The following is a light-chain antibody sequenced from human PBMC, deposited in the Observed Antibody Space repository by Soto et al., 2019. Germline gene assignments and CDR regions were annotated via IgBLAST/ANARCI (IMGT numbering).Light chain of an antibody. CDR2: GAS. J-gene: IGKJ1*01. CDR3: QQYDNWPRT. Sequence: EIVMTQSPATLSVSPGERATLSCRASQGVSSNLAWYQQKPGQAPRLLIYGASTRATGIPARFSGSRSGTEFTLTISSLQSEDFAVYHCQQYDNWPRTFGQGTTVEIK. CDR1: QGVSSN. V-gene: IGKV3-15*01.